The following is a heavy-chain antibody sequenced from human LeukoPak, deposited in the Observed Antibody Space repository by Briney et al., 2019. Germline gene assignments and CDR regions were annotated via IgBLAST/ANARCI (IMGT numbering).Heavy chain of an antibody. J-gene: IGHJ4*02. D-gene: IGHD2-21*02. CDR1: GGSISSYY. V-gene: IGHV4-59*01. Sequence: SETLSLTCTVSGGSISSYYWSWIRQPPGKGLEWIGYIYSSGSTNYNPSLKSRITISVDTSKNQFSLKLSSMTAADTAVYYCARFAYCGGHCWYYFDYWGQGSLVTVSS. CDR3: ARFAYCGGHCWYYFDY. CDR2: IYSSGST.